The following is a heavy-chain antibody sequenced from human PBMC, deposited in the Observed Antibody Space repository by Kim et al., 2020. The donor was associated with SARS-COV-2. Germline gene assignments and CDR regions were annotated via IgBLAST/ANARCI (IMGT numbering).Heavy chain of an antibody. Sequence: SETLSLTCTVSGGSISSIIYYWGWIRQPPGKGLEWIGSIYYSGSMYYNPSLKSRVTISVDTSKNQFSLKLSSVTAADTAMYYCARRPSSFRATEYYFDYWGQGTLVTVSS. CDR1: GGSISSIIYY. CDR2: IYYSGSM. V-gene: IGHV4-39*01. J-gene: IGHJ4*02. CDR3: ARRPSSFRATEYYFDY. D-gene: IGHD6-13*01.